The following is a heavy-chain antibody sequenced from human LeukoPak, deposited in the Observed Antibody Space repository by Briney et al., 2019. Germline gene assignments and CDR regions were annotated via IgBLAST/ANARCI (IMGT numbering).Heavy chain of an antibody. CDR2: ISSSGSTI. CDR1: GFTFSDYY. J-gene: IGHJ5*02. V-gene: IGHV3-11*01. Sequence: GGSLRLSCAASGFTFSDYYMSWIRQAPGKGLEWVAYISSSGSTIYYADSVKGRLTISRDNAKNSLYLQINRLRAEDTAVYYCARARSHYGDYGVDPWGQGTLVTVSA. D-gene: IGHD4-17*01. CDR3: ARARSHYGDYGVDP.